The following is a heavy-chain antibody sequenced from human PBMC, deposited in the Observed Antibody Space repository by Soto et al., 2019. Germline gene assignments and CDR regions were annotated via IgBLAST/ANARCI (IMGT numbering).Heavy chain of an antibody. D-gene: IGHD3-22*01. Sequence: SETLSLTCTVSGGSVSSVISYWSWIRQAPGKGLEWISYIYDSGSTTYNPALKSRLTTSVGASNNHFSLKLSSVPAADAAAYYYAGTTAHGSGYYYFDYWGQGTLVTVSS. V-gene: IGHV4-61*03. CDR1: GGSVSSVISY. CDR2: IYDSGST. CDR3: AGTTAHGSGYYYFDY. J-gene: IGHJ4*02.